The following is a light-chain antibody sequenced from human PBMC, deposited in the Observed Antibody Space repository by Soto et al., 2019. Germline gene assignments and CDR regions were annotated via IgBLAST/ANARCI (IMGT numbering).Light chain of an antibody. CDR1: QSISSW. CDR3: DQYNSYWW. Sequence: DIQRTQSPSTLSASVGDRVTITCRASQSISSWLAWDQQKPSKAATLLIYKASRLESGVASRFRGSVSGPEFPRTTGSLQPDDFATYYCDQYNSYWWFSQGTTVEIK. J-gene: IGKJ1*01. V-gene: IGKV1-5*03. CDR2: KAS.